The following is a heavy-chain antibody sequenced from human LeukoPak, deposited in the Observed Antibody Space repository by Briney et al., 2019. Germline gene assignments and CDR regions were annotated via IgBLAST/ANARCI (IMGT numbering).Heavy chain of an antibody. V-gene: IGHV3-48*04. Sequence: GGSLRLSCAGSGFIFRSHGMIWVRQAPGRGLEWVSYISPGGNTIYYADSMKGRFTVSRDDAKNSLSLHMNSLRAEDTAVYYCARVRGPTVTTLYFDYWGQGTLVTVSS. D-gene: IGHD4-17*01. CDR1: GFIFRSHG. CDR3: ARVRGPTVTTLYFDY. CDR2: ISPGGNTI. J-gene: IGHJ4*02.